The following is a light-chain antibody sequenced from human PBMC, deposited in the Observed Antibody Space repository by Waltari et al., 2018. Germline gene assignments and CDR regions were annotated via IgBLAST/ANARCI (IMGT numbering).Light chain of an antibody. J-gene: IGKJ2*03. V-gene: IGKV3-15*01. CDR1: QSISKN. CDR3: QQYNHWYS. CDR2: GAS. Sequence: EIVMTQSPVTLSVSPGERATLSCRASQSISKNLAWYQQKTGHAPRLLIYGASTRSTGIPARFSGSWSGTEFTLTISNLQTEDFAVYYCQQYNHWYSFGQGTKLEIK.